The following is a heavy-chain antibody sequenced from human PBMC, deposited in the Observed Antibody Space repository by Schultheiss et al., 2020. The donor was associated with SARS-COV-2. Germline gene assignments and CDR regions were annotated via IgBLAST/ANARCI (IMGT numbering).Heavy chain of an antibody. J-gene: IGHJ5*02. D-gene: IGHD3-9*01. Sequence: SCTVSGGSISTPNYYWGWVRQPPGKGLEWIGGISYSGSTYYNPSLKSRVTISVDMSNNQFSMRLRSVAAADTAIYYCARRRYFDWFDPWGQGTLVTVSS. CDR3: ARRRYFDWFDP. CDR1: GGSISTPNYY. CDR2: ISYSGST. V-gene: IGHV4-39*07.